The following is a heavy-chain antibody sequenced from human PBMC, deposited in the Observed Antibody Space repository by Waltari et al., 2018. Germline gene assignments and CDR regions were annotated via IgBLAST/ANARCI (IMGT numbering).Heavy chain of an antibody. V-gene: IGHV4-30-4*08. CDR3: ARWDQDYFSFFFDY. CDR1: GTSTSSTKHY. D-gene: IGHD4-17*01. J-gene: IGHJ4*02. Sequence: QVHLQEMGPGLGKPSQTLSLPCAVSGTSTSSTKHYWNWIRQPPGKGLEWIGSIYYDGGTKYTPSLESRVTISIDTSKNQFSLKLSSVTAADTAVYFCARWDQDYFSFFFDYWGRGTLVTVSS. CDR2: IYYDGGT.